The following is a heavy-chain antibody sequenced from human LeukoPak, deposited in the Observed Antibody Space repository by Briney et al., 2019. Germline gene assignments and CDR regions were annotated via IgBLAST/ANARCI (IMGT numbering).Heavy chain of an antibody. CDR2: IKEDGREK. Sequence: GGSLRLSCAASGFTFSTYWMSWVRQAPGKGLEWVANIKEDGREKYYVDAVKGRFTISRDNAKNSLYLQMNSLRAEDTAVYYCASGYYSRRFDYWGQGTLVTVSS. V-gene: IGHV3-7*01. CDR3: ASGYYSRRFDY. J-gene: IGHJ4*02. CDR1: GFTFSTYW. D-gene: IGHD3-22*01.